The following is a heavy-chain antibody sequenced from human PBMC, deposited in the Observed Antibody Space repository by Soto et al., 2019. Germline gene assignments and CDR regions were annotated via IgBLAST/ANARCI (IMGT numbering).Heavy chain of an antibody. V-gene: IGHV3-30-3*01. CDR1: GFTLNKFP. D-gene: IGHD3-16*01. CDR2: VSPDGNQK. CDR3: ASQQQRLLGGVSSYWDH. Sequence: GGSLRLSCVASGFTLNKFPTHWVRQAPGKGLEWVAIVSPDGNQKSYADSVQGRFSISRDNSKKTVYLQMNDLRREDTALYYCASQQQRLLGGVSSYWDHWGLGTLVTVSS. J-gene: IGHJ4*02.